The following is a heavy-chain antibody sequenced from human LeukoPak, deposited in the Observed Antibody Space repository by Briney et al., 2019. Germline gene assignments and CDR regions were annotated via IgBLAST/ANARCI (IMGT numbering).Heavy chain of an antibody. Sequence: GPSLRLSCAASGFAFGVHAMSCARQAPGKWPEWVATIGSGADIFYAESVQGRFTISRGDPRNTLWLQMNSLRAEDTALYYCAKDWTPHNRVYDCFDFWGQGTQVTVSS. V-gene: IGHV3-23*01. CDR3: AKDWTPHNRVYDCFDF. D-gene: IGHD3-16*01. J-gene: IGHJ4*02. CDR2: IGSGADI. CDR1: GFAFGVHA.